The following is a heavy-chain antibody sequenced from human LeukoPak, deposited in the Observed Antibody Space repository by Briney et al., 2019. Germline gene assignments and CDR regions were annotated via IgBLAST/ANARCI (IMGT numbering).Heavy chain of an antibody. CDR3: AIEFATVVVSAVISAFDI. D-gene: IGHD2-2*02. Sequence: ASVKVSCKASGYTFTDYYMHWVRQAPGQGLEWMGWINPNSGGTNYAQKFQGRVTMARYTSIRTAYMELSRLRSDDTAVYYCAIEFATVVVSAVISAFDIWGQGTMVTVSS. CDR2: INPNSGGT. J-gene: IGHJ3*02. V-gene: IGHV1-2*02. CDR1: GYTFTDYY.